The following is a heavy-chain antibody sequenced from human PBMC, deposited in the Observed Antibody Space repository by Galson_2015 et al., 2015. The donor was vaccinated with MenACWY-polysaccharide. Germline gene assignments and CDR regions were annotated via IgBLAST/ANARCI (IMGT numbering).Heavy chain of an antibody. J-gene: IGHJ4*01. CDR1: GFTFSSYA. V-gene: IGHV3-23*01. CDR3: ARDLPPTGYDFDY. Sequence: SLRLSCAASGFTFSSYAMSWVRQAPGKGLEWVTSISGTGGDTYYADSVKGRFTISRDNSKNTLYLQMYSLRAEDTAIYYCARDLPPTGYDFDYSGHGTLVTASS. CDR2: ISGTGGDT. D-gene: IGHD5-12*01.